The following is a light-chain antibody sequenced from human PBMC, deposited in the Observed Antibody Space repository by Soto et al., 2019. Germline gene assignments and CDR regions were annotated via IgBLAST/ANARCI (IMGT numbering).Light chain of an antibody. CDR1: SSDVGAYNF. J-gene: IGLJ1*01. CDR3: ISYTSRSTHV. V-gene: IGLV2-14*03. CDR2: DVS. Sequence: QSVLTQPASVSGSPGQSITISCTGTSSDVGAYNFVSWYQQHPGKVPKLMIFDVSSRPSGVSDRFSGSKPGNTASLTISGLQAEYEGDYYCISYTSRSTHVFGSGTKLTVL.